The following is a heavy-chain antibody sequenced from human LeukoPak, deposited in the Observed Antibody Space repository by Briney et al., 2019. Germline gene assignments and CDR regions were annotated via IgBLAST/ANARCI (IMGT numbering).Heavy chain of an antibody. V-gene: IGHV5-51*01. CDR1: GYRFTSYW. CDR3: ARRARGYSYGYCDY. Sequence: GAALEISFKCSGYRFTSYWIGWVRQMPGKGLGWMGIIYPGDSDTRYSPSFQGQVTISADKSISTAYLQWSSLKASDTAMYYCARRARGYSYGYCDYWGQGTLVTVCS. CDR2: IYPGDSDT. D-gene: IGHD5-18*01. J-gene: IGHJ4*02.